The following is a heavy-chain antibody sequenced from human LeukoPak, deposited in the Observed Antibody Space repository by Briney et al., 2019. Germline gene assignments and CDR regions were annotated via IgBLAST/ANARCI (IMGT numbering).Heavy chain of an antibody. CDR3: AKDSGRYCSSTSCYPVDS. CDR2: IRNKGHNYAT. CDR1: GFTFSGSA. J-gene: IGHJ4*02. V-gene: IGHV3-73*01. Sequence: PGGSLKLSCAASGFTFSGSAMHWVRQASGKGLEWVGRIRNKGHNYATAYGASVKGRFTISRDNSKNTLYLQMNSLRAEDTAVYYCAKDSGRYCSSTSCYPVDSWGQGSLVTVSS. D-gene: IGHD2-2*01.